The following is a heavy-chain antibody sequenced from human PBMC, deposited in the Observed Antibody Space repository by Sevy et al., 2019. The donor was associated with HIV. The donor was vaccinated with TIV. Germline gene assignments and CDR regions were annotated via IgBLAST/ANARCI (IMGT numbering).Heavy chain of an antibody. J-gene: IGHJ6*02. V-gene: IGHV3-48*01. D-gene: IGHD3-9*01. CDR3: ARDPNYDILTGYPSYGMDV. CDR1: GFTFSSYS. CDR2: ISSSSSTI. Sequence: GGSLRLSCAASGFTFSSYSMNWVRQAPGKGLEWVSYISSSSSTIYYADSVKGRFTISRDKAKNSLYLQMNSLRAEDTAVYYCARDPNYDILTGYPSYGMDVWGQGTTVTVSS.